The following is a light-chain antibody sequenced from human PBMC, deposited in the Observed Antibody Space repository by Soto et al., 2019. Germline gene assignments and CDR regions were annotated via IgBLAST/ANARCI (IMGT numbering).Light chain of an antibody. CDR1: ESVSSSY. CDR3: HQFGYSPRT. V-gene: IGKV3-20*01. CDR2: ATS. J-gene: IGKJ1*01. Sequence: EIALTQSPGALALSPGERATRSCRASESVSSSYLAWYQQKPGQAPRLLIFATSRRATDIPDRFSGSGSGTDFTLAIRRLEPEDFAVYYCHQFGYSPRTFGQGTQVDIK.